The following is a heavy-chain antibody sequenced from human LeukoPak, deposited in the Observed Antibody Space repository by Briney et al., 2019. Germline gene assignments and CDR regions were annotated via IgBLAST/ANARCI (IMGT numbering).Heavy chain of an antibody. J-gene: IGHJ6*02. CDR3: TKNYRQQLIHFGDYYYGMDV. Sequence: PGGSLRLSCAASGFTFSSYAMHWVRQAPGKGLEWVAVISNDGSYKYYADSVKDRFTISRDNSKNTLYLQMNSLRAEDTAVYYCTKNYRQQLIHFGDYYYGMDVWGRGTMVTVSS. V-gene: IGHV3-30*18. CDR2: ISNDGSYK. CDR1: GFTFSSYA. D-gene: IGHD6-13*01.